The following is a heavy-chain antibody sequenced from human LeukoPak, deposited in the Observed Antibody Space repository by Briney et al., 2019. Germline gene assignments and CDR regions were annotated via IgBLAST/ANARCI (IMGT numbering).Heavy chain of an antibody. CDR2: ISGSGGST. D-gene: IGHD2-2*01. J-gene: IGHJ4*02. CDR3: ARPPQLPHPFDY. CDR1: GFTFSSYA. Sequence: GSLGLSCAASGFTFSSYAMSWVRQAPGKGLEWVSAISGSGGSTYYADSVKGRFTISRDNSKNTLYLQMNSLRAEDTAVYYCARPPQLPHPFDYWGQGTLVTVSS. V-gene: IGHV3-23*01.